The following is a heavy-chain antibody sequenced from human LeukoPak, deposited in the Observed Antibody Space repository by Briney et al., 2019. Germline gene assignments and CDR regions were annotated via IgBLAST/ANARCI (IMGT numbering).Heavy chain of an antibody. CDR1: GYTFTSYG. V-gene: IGHV1-18*01. D-gene: IGHD2-2*01. Sequence: GASVKVSSKASGYTFTSYGISWVRQAPGQGLEWMGWISAYNGNTNYAQKLQGRVTMTTDTSTSTAYMELRSLRSDDTAVYYCARAGYCSSTSCSFKYNWFDPWGQGTLVTVSS. CDR2: ISAYNGNT. CDR3: ARAGYCSSTSCSFKYNWFDP. J-gene: IGHJ5*02.